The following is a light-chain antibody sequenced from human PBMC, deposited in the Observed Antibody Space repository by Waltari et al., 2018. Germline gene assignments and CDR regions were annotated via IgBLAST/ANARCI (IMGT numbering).Light chain of an antibody. Sequence: DIQMTQSPSSLSASVGDRVTITCRASQTISRYLNWYQQKPGKAPNHLIYAASSLQSGVPSRFSGSGSGRDFTLIITSLQPEDFATYYCQESYSFTRTFGQGTKVEIK. CDR2: AAS. V-gene: IGKV1-39*01. J-gene: IGKJ1*01. CDR3: QESYSFTRT. CDR1: QTISRY.